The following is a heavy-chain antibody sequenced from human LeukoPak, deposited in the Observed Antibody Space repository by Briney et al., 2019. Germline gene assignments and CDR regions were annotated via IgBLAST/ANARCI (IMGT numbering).Heavy chain of an antibody. Sequence: ASVKLSCKASGYAFTGNYIQWVRQAPGQGLEWMGWISPNNGGTVYAQKFQGRVIMTRDTSISTAYMELSNLRSDDTAVYYCARDDYGSGTGYYIDVWGKGTTVTVSS. CDR2: ISPNNGGT. J-gene: IGHJ6*03. CDR1: GYAFTGNY. CDR3: ARDDYGSGTGYYIDV. D-gene: IGHD3-10*01. V-gene: IGHV1-2*02.